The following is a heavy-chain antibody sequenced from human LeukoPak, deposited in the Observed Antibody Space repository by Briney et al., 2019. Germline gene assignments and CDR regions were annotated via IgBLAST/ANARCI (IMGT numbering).Heavy chain of an antibody. CDR3: ARNGNFALYY. V-gene: IGHV4-4*02. J-gene: IGHJ4*02. CDR2: IVHTVSA. D-gene: IGHD4-23*01. CDR1: GYSISSGYW. Sequence: PSETLSLTCAVSGYSISSGYWWRWVRQPPGKGLEWIGEIVHTVSAGYNPSLKSRVTISVDKSKNHLSLKMNSVTAAETAVYYCARNGNFALYYWGQGSLVTVSA.